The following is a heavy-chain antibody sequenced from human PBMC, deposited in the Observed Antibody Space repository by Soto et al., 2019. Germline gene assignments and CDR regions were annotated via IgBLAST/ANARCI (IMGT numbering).Heavy chain of an antibody. Sequence: QVRLQQWGAGLLKPSETLSLTCAVYGGSFIGYYWSWIRQPPGKGLERIGEINPTGGTNYIPSLSSGIATLKDASKNQFSLKLSSVTAADTAMYYCARANGLRLGELSWGGPNWFDPWGQGTLVTVSS. V-gene: IGHV4-34*01. J-gene: IGHJ5*02. CDR1: GGSFIGYY. CDR2: INPTGGT. CDR3: ARANGLRLGELSWGGPNWFDP. D-gene: IGHD3-16*02.